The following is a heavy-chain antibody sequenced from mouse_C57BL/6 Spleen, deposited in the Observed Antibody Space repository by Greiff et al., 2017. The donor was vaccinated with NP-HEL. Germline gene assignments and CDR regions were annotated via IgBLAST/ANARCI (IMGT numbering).Heavy chain of an antibody. Sequence: VQRVESGPGLVAPSQSLSITCTVSGFSLTSYAISWVRQPPGKGLEWLGVIWTGGGTNYNSALKSRLSISKDNSKSQVFLKMNSLQTDDTARYYCARSLYDYDRYWYFDVWGTGTTVTVSS. J-gene: IGHJ1*03. CDR1: GFSLTSYA. CDR2: IWTGGGT. V-gene: IGHV2-9-1*01. CDR3: ARSLYDYDRYWYFDV. D-gene: IGHD2-4*01.